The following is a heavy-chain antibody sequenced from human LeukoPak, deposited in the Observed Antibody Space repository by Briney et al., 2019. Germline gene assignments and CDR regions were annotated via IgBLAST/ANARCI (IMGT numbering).Heavy chain of an antibody. CDR1: GFTFSSYS. J-gene: IGHJ4*02. Sequence: PGGALRLSCAASGFTFSSYSMNWVRQAPGKGLEWVSSISSSSSYIYYADSVKGRFTISRDNAKNSLYLQMNSLSAEDTAVYYCARVGSYCGGACYLDYWGQGTLVTVSS. D-gene: IGHD2-21*02. V-gene: IGHV3-21*01. CDR3: ARVGSYCGGACYLDY. CDR2: ISSSSSYI.